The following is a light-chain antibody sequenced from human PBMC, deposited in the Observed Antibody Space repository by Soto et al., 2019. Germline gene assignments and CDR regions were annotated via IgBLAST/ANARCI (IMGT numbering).Light chain of an antibody. Sequence: QSVVTHPASVSGSPGQSITISCTGTSSDVGDYNYVSWYQHHPGKAPKLIIYEVRNRPSGGPNRFSGAKSGNTASLTISGLQAEDEADYYCSSYRTGSAFYVFGSGTKVTVL. CDR3: SSYRTGSAFYV. V-gene: IGLV2-14*01. CDR2: EVR. CDR1: SSDVGDYNY. J-gene: IGLJ1*01.